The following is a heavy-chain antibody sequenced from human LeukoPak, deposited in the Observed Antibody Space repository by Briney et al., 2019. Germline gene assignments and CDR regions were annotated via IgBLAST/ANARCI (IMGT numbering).Heavy chain of an antibody. V-gene: IGHV4-39*02. J-gene: IGHJ4*02. D-gene: IGHD4-17*01. Sequence: SQTLSLTCTVSGGSISSNSYYWGWIRQPPGRGLEWIGNIYYSGSTYYNPSLKSRVTISVDTSKNHFSLKLSSVTAADTAVYYCARAGYGDSDFDYWGQGTLVTVSS. CDR3: ARAGYGDSDFDY. CDR1: GGSISSNSYY. CDR2: IYYSGST.